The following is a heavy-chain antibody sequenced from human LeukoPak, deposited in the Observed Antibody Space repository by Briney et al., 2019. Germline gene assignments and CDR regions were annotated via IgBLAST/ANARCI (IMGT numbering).Heavy chain of an antibody. V-gene: IGHV3-23*05. CDR2: IYTNGRDT. Sequence: SGGSLRLSCAASGFTFGSFGMTWVRQAPGKGLEWVSGIYTNGRDTRYADSVKGRFTISRDNSKNTLYLQMHSLRVEDTAVYYCAHLVWEYVGGLDVWGQGTTVTVSS. J-gene: IGHJ6*02. CDR1: GFTFGSFG. CDR3: AHLVWEYVGGLDV. D-gene: IGHD3/OR15-3a*01.